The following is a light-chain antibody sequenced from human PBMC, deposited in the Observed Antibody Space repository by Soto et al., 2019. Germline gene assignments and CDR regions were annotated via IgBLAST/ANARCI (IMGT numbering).Light chain of an antibody. V-gene: IGLV2-14*01. CDR3: LSYTSANTRV. J-gene: IGLJ3*02. Sequence: QSALTQPASVSGSPGQSITISCTGTSRDIGFYNYVSWYQQHPGKAPKLIIYEVAKRPSGVSSRFSGSKSGNTASLTISGLQPEDEADYYCLSYTSANTRVFGGGTKVTVL. CDR2: EVA. CDR1: SRDIGFYNY.